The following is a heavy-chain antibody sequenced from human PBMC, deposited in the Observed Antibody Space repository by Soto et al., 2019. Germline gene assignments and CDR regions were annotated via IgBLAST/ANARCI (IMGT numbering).Heavy chain of an antibody. J-gene: IGHJ4*02. CDR1: GFTFSSYN. D-gene: IGHD6-13*01. Sequence: PGGSLRLSCAASGFTFSSYNMNWVRQASGKGLEWVSFITSSSKTIYYADSVKGRFTISRDNAKNSLYLQMNSLRDDDTAVYYCASAGYSSSWPYFDYWGQGTLVTVSS. CDR2: ITSSSKTI. CDR3: ASAGYSSSWPYFDY. V-gene: IGHV3-48*02.